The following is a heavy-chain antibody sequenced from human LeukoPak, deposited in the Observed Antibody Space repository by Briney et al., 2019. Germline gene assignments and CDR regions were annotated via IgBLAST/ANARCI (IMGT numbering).Heavy chain of an antibody. CDR2: ISGSGGST. CDR3: AKDPPLRFLERLDAFDI. CDR1: GFTFTRYA. V-gene: IGHV3-23*01. Sequence: GGSLRLSCAASGFTFTRYAMSWVRQAPGKGLEWVSAISGSGGSTYYADSVKGRFTISRDNSKNTLYLQMNSLRAEDTAVYYCAKDPPLRFLERLDAFDIWGQGTMVTVSS. D-gene: IGHD3-3*01. J-gene: IGHJ3*02.